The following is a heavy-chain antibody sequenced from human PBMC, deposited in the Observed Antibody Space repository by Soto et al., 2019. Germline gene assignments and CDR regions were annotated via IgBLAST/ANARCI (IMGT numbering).Heavy chain of an antibody. Sequence: GESLKISCKGSGYSFTSYWIGWVRQMPGKGLEWMGIIYPGDSDTRYSPSFQGQVTISADKSISTAYLQWSSLKASDTAMYYCARRLYCSGGSCPPYYYYGMDVWGQGTTVTVSS. CDR1: GYSFTSYW. D-gene: IGHD2-15*01. J-gene: IGHJ6*02. V-gene: IGHV5-51*01. CDR3: ARRLYCSGGSCPPYYYYGMDV. CDR2: IYPGDSDT.